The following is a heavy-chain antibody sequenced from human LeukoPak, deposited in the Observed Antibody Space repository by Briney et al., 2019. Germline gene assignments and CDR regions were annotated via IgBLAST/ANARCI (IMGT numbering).Heavy chain of an antibody. V-gene: IGHV3-23*01. CDR1: GFTFSSYW. CDR2: ISGSGGST. D-gene: IGHD6-19*01. CDR3: AKDLEAVAAYFDY. Sequence: AGGSLRLSCAASGFTFSSYWMHWVRQAPGKGLEWVSAISGSGGSTYYADSVKGRFTISRDNSKNTLYLQMNSLRAEDTAVYYCAKDLEAVAAYFDYWGQGTLVTVSS. J-gene: IGHJ4*02.